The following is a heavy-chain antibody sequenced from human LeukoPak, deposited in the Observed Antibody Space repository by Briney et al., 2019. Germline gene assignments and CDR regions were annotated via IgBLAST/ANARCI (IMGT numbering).Heavy chain of an antibody. CDR1: GGSISSSSYY. J-gene: IGHJ6*02. Sequence: PSETLSLTCTVSGGSISSSSYYWGWIRQPPGKGLEWIGNIYYSGSTYYNPSLKSRVTISVDTSKNQFSLKLSSVTAADTAVYYCARVPFDTNSYYYYFGMDVWGQGTTVTVSS. D-gene: IGHD2-8*01. CDR3: ARVPFDTNSYYYYFGMDV. CDR2: IYYSGST. V-gene: IGHV4-39*07.